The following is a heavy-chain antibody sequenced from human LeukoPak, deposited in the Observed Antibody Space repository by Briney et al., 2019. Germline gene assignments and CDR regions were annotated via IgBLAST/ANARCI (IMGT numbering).Heavy chain of an antibody. CDR3: ARSWAHGITNDYYYMDV. CDR1: GYTFTGYY. J-gene: IGHJ6*03. CDR2: IIPIFGTA. V-gene: IGHV1-69*06. D-gene: IGHD1-1*01. Sequence: SVKVSCKASGYTFTGYYVHWVRQAPGQGLEWMGGIIPIFGTANYAQKFQGRVTITADKSTSTAYMELSSLRSEDTAVYYCARSWAHGITNDYYYMDVWGKGTTVTVSS.